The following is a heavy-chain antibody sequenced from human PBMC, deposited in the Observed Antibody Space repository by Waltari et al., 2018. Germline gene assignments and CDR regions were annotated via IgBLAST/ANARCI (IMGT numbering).Heavy chain of an antibody. CDR3: ARSRGVDYYDSSGYYFLVLFDY. CDR2: ISYDGSNK. J-gene: IGHJ4*02. V-gene: IGHV3-30-3*01. D-gene: IGHD3-22*01. CDR1: GFTFSSYA. Sequence: QVQLVESGGGVVQPGRSLRLSCAASGFTFSSYAMHWVRQAPGKGLEWVAVISYDGSNKYYADSVKGRFTISRDNSKNTLYLQMNSLRAEDTAVYYCARSRGVDYYDSSGYYFLVLFDYWGQGTLVTVSS.